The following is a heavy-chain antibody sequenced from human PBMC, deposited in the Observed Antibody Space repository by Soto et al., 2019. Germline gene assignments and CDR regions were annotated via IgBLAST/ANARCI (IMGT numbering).Heavy chain of an antibody. CDR3: AREMITFGGVIVKHRNYYGMDV. CDR1: GYTFTSYG. J-gene: IGHJ6*02. D-gene: IGHD3-16*02. V-gene: IGHV1-18*01. CDR2: ISAYNGNT. Sequence: ASVKVSCKASGYTFTSYGISWVRQAPGQGLEWMGWISAYNGNTNYAQKLQGRVTMTTDTSTSTAYMELRSLRSDDTAVYYCAREMITFGGVIVKHRNYYGMDVWGQGTTVTVSS.